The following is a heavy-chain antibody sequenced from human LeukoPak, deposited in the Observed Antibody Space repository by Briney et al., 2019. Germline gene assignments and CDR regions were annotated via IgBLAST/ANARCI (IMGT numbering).Heavy chain of an antibody. CDR3: ARAGAWQIDP. CDR2: IYYTGSS. D-gene: IGHD3-10*01. Sequence: PSETLSLTCTVSGGSTSSGDYYWAWIRQHPGKGLEWIGYIYYTGSSNYNPSLKSRVTISLDRSKNQFSLRLTSVTAADTAVYYCARAGAWQIDPWGQGTLVTVSS. V-gene: IGHV4-61*08. J-gene: IGHJ5*02. CDR1: GGSTSSGDYY.